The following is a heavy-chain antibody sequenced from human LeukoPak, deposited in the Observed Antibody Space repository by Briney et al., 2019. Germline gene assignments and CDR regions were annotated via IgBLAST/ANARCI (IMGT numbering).Heavy chain of an antibody. Sequence: GGSLRLSCAASGFTISSYAMSWVRQAPGKGLEWVSAISGSGGSTYYADSVKGRFTISRDNSKNTLYLQMNSLRAEDTAVYYCARKGTYCSGGSCYGYYYYMDVWGQGTLVTVSS. CDR2: ISGSGGST. D-gene: IGHD2-15*01. V-gene: IGHV3-23*01. CDR1: GFTISSYA. CDR3: ARKGTYCSGGSCYGYYYYMDV. J-gene: IGHJ6*03.